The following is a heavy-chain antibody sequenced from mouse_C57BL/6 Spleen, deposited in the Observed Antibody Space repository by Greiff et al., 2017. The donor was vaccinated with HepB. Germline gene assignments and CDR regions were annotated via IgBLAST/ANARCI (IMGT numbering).Heavy chain of an antibody. CDR1: GFTFSSYG. V-gene: IGHV5-6*02. Sequence: EVMLVESGGDLVKPGGSLKLSCAASGFTFSSYGMSWVRQTPDKRLEWVATISSGGSYTYYPDSVKGRFTISRDNAKYTLYLQMSSLKSEDTAMYYCARGAMDYWGQGASVTVSS. J-gene: IGHJ4*01. CDR2: ISSGGSYT. CDR3: ARGAMDY.